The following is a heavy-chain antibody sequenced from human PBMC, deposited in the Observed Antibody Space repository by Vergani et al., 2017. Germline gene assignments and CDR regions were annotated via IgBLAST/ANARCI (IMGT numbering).Heavy chain of an antibody. Sequence: EVQLVESGGGLVQPGGSLRLSCAASGFTFSSYDMHWVRQATGKGLGWVSAICTAGDTYYPGSVKGRFTISRENAKNSLYLQMNSLRAGDTAIYYWARAVSTTVGDPPGDWGQGTLVTVSS. CDR3: ARAVSTTVGDPPGD. V-gene: IGHV3-13*01. CDR1: GFTFSSYD. J-gene: IGHJ4*02. CDR2: ICTAGDT. D-gene: IGHD4-23*01.